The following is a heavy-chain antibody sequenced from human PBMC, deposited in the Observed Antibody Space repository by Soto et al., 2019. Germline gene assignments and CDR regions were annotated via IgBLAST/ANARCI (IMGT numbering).Heavy chain of an antibody. D-gene: IGHD2-21*01. J-gene: IGHJ4*02. CDR3: AREGIAWYLDN. V-gene: IGHV3-7*01. Sequence: GGSLRLSCAASGFTFSDYWMSWVRQAPGKGLEWVANIKQDGSEKYYVDSVKGRFTISRDNAKNSLYLEMNSLRAEDSALYYCAREGIAWYLDNWGQGTLVTVSS. CDR1: GFTFSDYW. CDR2: IKQDGSEK.